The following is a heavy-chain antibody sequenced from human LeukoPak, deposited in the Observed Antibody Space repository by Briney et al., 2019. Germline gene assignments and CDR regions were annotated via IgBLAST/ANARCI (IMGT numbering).Heavy chain of an antibody. D-gene: IGHD4-23*01. CDR2: INHSGST. V-gene: IGHV4-34*01. CDR1: GGSFSGYY. J-gene: IGHJ4*02. CDR3: ARGISEADYGGNSDIDY. Sequence: SETLSLTCAVYGGSFSGYYWSWIRQPPGKGLEWIGDINHSGSTNYNPSLKSRVTISVDTSKNQFSLKLSSVTAADTAVYYCARGISEADYGGNSDIDYWGQGTLVTVSS.